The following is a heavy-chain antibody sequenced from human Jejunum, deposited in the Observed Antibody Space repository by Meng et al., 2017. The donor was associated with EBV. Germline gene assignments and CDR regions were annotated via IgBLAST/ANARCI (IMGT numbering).Heavy chain of an antibody. CDR2: IFHAGNT. V-gene: IGHV4-4*02. CDR3: ARGSHYTWDV. J-gene: IGHJ4*02. CDR1: GDSIISTYTW. D-gene: IGHD3-16*01. Sequence: QVPVQESGPGPRQRSGTLSRTCGVSGDSIISTYTWWSWVRQPPGKGLEWIGEIFHAGNTNYNPSLKSQVTMSVDTSKNQFSLNLSSVTAADSAVYYCARGSHYTWDVWGQGTLVTVSS.